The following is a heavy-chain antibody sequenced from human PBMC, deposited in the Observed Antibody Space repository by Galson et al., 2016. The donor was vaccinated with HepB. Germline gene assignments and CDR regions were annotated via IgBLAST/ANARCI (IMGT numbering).Heavy chain of an antibody. J-gene: IGHJ4*02. CDR1: GFTFSSHW. D-gene: IGHD3-3*02. Sequence: SLRLSCAASGFTFSSHWMSWVRQAPGKGLEWVSNVKRGGSERYYVDPVKGRFTISRDNAKNSLFLQMNSLRVEDTAVYYCARGAISGRLFDYWGQGTLVTVSS. CDR3: ARGAISGRLFDY. V-gene: IGHV3-7*03. CDR2: VKRGGSER.